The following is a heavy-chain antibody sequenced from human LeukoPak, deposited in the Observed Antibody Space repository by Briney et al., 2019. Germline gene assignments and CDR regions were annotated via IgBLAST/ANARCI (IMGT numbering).Heavy chain of an antibody. CDR2: ISAYNGNT. D-gene: IGHD5-18*01. CDR1: GYTFTSYG. Sequence: ASVKVSCKASGYTFTSYGISWVRQAPGQGLEWMGWISAYNGNTNYAQKLQGRVTMTTDTSTSTAYMELRSLRSDDTAVYYCARDTGYSYGLLRIGWFDPWGQGTLVTVSS. J-gene: IGHJ5*02. CDR3: ARDTGYSYGLLRIGWFDP. V-gene: IGHV1-18*01.